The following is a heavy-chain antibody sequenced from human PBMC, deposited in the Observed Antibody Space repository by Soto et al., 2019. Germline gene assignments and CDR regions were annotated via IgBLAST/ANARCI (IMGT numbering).Heavy chain of an antibody. CDR3: AKDRDIAYHLEGGFYYSGMDV. J-gene: IGHJ6*02. Sequence: GESLTISCAASGLTFGPYAMNWVRQAPGKGLEWVSTITDVGDPTYYADSVKGRFTISRDNSKNTLFLQMNSLRAEDTARYYRAKDRDIAYHLEGGFYYSGMDVWGQGTTVTVPS. V-gene: IGHV3-23*01. CDR1: GLTFGPYA. D-gene: IGHD5-12*01. CDR2: ITDVGDPT.